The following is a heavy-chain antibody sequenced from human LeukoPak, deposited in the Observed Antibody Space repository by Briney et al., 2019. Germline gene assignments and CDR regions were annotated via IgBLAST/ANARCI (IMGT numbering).Heavy chain of an antibody. Sequence: GGSLRLSCAASGFTFSNYAIHWVRQAPGKGLEWVAVISYDGSYKFYTDSVEGRFTFSRDNSKNTLYLQMNSLRAEDTAVYYCARGRGSGYETPNDYWGQGTLVTVSS. CDR2: ISYDGSYK. V-gene: IGHV3-30*04. D-gene: IGHD5-12*01. CDR3: ARGRGSGYETPNDY. CDR1: GFTFSNYA. J-gene: IGHJ4*02.